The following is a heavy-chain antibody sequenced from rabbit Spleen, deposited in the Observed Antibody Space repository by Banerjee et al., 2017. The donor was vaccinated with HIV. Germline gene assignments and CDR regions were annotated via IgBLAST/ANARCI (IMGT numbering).Heavy chain of an antibody. CDR2: ISTGGGT. J-gene: IGHJ6*01. CDR3: ARDTSSSFSSYGMDL. CDR1: GFSFGSNDY. V-gene: IGHV1S40*01. D-gene: IGHD1-1*01. Sequence: QSLDESGGGLVKPGASLTVTCTASGFSFGSNDYMWWVRQAPGKGLECIGYISTGGGTYYASWAEGRFTISKASSTTVTLQMTSLTAADTATYFCARDTSSSFSSYGMDLWGQGTLVTVS.